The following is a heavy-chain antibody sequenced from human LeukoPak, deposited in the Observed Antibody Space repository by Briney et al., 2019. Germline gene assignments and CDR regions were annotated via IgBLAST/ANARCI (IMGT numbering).Heavy chain of an antibody. J-gene: IGHJ4*02. CDR2: ISGSGGST. D-gene: IGHD2-15*01. V-gene: IGHV3-23*01. CDR1: GFTFSSYA. CDR3: AKDLGGGTDY. Sequence: PGGSLTLSCAASGFTFSSYAMSRVRQAPGKELEWVSVISGSGGSTYYADSVKGRFTISRDNSKNTLYLQMNSLRAEDTAVYYCAKDLGGGTDYWGQGTLDTVSS.